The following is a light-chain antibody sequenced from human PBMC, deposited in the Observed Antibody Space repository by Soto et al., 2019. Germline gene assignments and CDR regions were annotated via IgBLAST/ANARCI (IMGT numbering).Light chain of an antibody. V-gene: IGKV3-15*01. Sequence: EIVMTQSPATLSVSPGEGATLSCRASQNVDSNLAWFQQKPGQAPRLLIYGASTRAPDIPARFSGSGSGTEFTLTISSLQSEDFAVYYCQHYTQWSLTFGGGTKVDIK. CDR3: QHYTQWSLT. CDR2: GAS. J-gene: IGKJ4*01. CDR1: QNVDSN.